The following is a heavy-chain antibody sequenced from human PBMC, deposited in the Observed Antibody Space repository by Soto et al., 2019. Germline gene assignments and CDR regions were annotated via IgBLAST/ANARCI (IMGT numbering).Heavy chain of an antibody. D-gene: IGHD6-6*01. CDR3: ARAGDSSSPDVSYYYGMDV. CDR1: GGTFSSYA. CDR2: IIPIFGTA. V-gene: IGHV1-69*13. J-gene: IGHJ6*02. Sequence: SVKVSCKASGGTFSSYAISWVRQAPGQGLEWMGGIIPIFGTANYAQKFQGRVTITADESTSTAYMELSSLRSEDTAVYYCARAGDSSSPDVSYYYGMDVWGQGTTVTVS.